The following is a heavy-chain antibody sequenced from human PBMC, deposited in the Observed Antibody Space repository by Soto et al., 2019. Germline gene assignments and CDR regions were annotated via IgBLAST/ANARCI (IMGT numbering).Heavy chain of an antibody. V-gene: IGHV1-18*01. J-gene: IGHJ5*01. CDR3: ARDGGQNVVDS. Sequence: QVQLVQSGAEVTKPGASVKVSCKDSGYTFSTDVISWLRQAPGQGLEWMGWISGYNGNTKYEQNLQGRLTMTTDTSTRTAYMELRSLTSDDTAVYYCARDGGQNVVDSWGKGTLVTVAA. CDR2: ISGYNGNT. D-gene: IGHD3-16*01. CDR1: GYTFSTDV.